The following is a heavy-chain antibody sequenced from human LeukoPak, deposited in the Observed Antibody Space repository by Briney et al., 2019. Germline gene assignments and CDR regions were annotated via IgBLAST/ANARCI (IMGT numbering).Heavy chain of an antibody. CDR1: GGSISSSSYY. CDR2: IYYSGST. D-gene: IGHD1-7*01. Sequence: KTSETLSLTCTVSGGSISSSSYYWGWIRQPPGKGLEWIGSIYYSGSTYYNPSLKSRVTISVDTSKNQFSLKLSSVTAADTAVYYCARVRRNSFNMDVWGKGTTVTVSS. V-gene: IGHV4-39*07. J-gene: IGHJ6*03. CDR3: ARVRRNSFNMDV.